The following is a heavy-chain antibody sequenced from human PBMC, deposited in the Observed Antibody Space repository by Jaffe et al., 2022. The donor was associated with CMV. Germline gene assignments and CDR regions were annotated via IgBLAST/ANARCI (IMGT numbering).Heavy chain of an antibody. CDR1: GFTFSNAW. CDR3: TTEDIVVVPAAIRSKGDYYYYYMDV. CDR2: IKSKTDGGTT. Sequence: EVQLVESGGGLVKPGGSLRLSCAASGFTFSNAWMSWVRQAPGKGLEWVGRIKSKTDGGTTDYAAPVKGRFTISRDDSKNTLYLQMNSLKTEDTAVYYCTTEDIVVVPAAIRSKGDYYYYYMDVWGKGTTVTVSS. D-gene: IGHD2-2*02. V-gene: IGHV3-15*01. J-gene: IGHJ6*03.